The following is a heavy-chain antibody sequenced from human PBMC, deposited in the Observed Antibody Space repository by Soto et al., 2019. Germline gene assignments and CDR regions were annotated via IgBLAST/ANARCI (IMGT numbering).Heavy chain of an antibody. V-gene: IGHV3-74*01. CDR2: INSDGSST. D-gene: IGHD5-12*01. CDR1: GFTFSSYW. J-gene: IGHJ4*02. Sequence: SLRLSCAASGFTFSSYWMHWVRQAPGKGLVWVSRINSDGSSTSYADSVKGRFTISRDNAKNTLYLQMNSLRAEDTAVYYCARGVYTGYDFDNWGQGALVTVSS. CDR3: ARGVYTGYDFDN.